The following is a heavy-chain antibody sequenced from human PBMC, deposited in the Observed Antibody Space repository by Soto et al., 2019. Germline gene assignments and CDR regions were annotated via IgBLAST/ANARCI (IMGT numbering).Heavy chain of an antibody. CDR1: GFTFSSYS. CDR3: ARDPRYYDILTGYSVYYGTAV. J-gene: IGHJ6*04. D-gene: IGHD3-9*01. CDR2: ISSSSSYI. Sequence: GGSLRLSCAASGFTFSSYSMNWVRQAPGKGLEWVSSISSSSSYIYYADSVKGRFTISRDNAKNSLYLQMNSLRAEDTAVYYCARDPRYYDILTGYSVYYGTAVWGKETPVPLAS. V-gene: IGHV3-21*01.